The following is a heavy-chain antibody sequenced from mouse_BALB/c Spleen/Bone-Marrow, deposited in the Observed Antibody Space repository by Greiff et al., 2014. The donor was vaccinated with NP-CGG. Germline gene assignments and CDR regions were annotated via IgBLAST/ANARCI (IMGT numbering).Heavy chain of an antibody. J-gene: IGHJ1*01. D-gene: IGHD2-4*01. CDR2: ISYDGSN. CDR3: ATIYYDYDGYFDV. Sequence: VQLQQSGPGLVKPSQSLSLTCSVTGHSITSGYYWNWIRQFPGNKLEWMGYISYDGSNNYNPSLKNRISITRDTSKNQFFLKLNSVTTEDTATYYCATIYYDYDGYFDVWGAGTTVTVSS. CDR1: GHSITSGYY. V-gene: IGHV3-6*02.